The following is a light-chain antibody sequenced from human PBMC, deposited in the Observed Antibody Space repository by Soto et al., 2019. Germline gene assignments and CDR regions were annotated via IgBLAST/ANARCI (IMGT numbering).Light chain of an antibody. V-gene: IGKV3-11*01. CDR2: DAS. Sequence: EIVLTQSPATLSLSPGERATLSCRASQSVSSYLAWYQQKPGQAPRLLIYDASNSATGIPTRFSGSGSGTDFTLTISRLESEDFAVYYCQQRSNWPPITFGHGTRLEIK. CDR1: QSVSSY. J-gene: IGKJ5*01. CDR3: QQRSNWPPIT.